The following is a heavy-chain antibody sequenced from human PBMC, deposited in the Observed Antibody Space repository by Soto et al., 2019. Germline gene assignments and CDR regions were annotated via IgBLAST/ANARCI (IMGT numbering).Heavy chain of an antibody. CDR2: TYYRSKWYN. CDR1: GDSVSSNSAA. Sequence: SQTLSLTCAISGDSVSSNSAAWNWIRQSPSRGLEWLGRTYYRSKWYNDYAVSVKSRITINPDTSKNQFSLKLSSVTAADTAVYYCARGRLSSSWYGGAYFDYWGQGTLVTVSS. V-gene: IGHV6-1*01. J-gene: IGHJ4*02. CDR3: ARGRLSSSWYGGAYFDY. D-gene: IGHD6-13*01.